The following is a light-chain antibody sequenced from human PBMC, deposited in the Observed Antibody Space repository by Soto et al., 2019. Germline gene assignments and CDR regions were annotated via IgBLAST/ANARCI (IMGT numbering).Light chain of an antibody. Sequence: QSVLTQPPSVSGAPGQRVTISCTGSSSNIGAGYDVHWYQQLPGTAPKLLIYGNSNRPSGVPDRFSGSKSGTSASLAITGLQAEDEADYYCQSYDSSLSHWVFGRGTKLTVL. CDR2: GNS. CDR3: QSYDSSLSHWV. J-gene: IGLJ3*02. CDR1: SSNIGAGYD. V-gene: IGLV1-40*01.